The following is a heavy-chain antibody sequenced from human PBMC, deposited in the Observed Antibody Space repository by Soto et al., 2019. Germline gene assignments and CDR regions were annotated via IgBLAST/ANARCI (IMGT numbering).Heavy chain of an antibody. D-gene: IGHD3-22*01. CDR1: GVTFSSYA. V-gene: IGHV3-30-3*01. CDR3: ARNYYYDSSGYPDY. Sequence: PGGSLRLSCAASGVTFSSYAMHWVRQAPGKGLEWVAVISYDGSNKYYADSVKGRFTISRDNSKNTLYLQMNSLRAEDTAVYYCARNYYYDSSGYPDYWGQGTLVTVSS. J-gene: IGHJ4*02. CDR2: ISYDGSNK.